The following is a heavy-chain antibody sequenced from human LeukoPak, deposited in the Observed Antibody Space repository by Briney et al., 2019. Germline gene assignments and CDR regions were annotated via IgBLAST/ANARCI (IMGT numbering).Heavy chain of an antibody. CDR1: GFTFSSYW. D-gene: IGHD5-18*01. J-gene: IGHJ4*02. V-gene: IGHV3-33*08. CDR2: IWYDGSNK. CDR3: ARDPGRRGYSYGELDY. Sequence: GGSLRLSCAASGFTFSSYWMNWVRQAPGKGLEWVAVIWYDGSNKYYADSVKGRFTISRDDSKNTLYLQINSLRAEDTAVYYCARDPGRRGYSYGELDYWGQGTLVTVSS.